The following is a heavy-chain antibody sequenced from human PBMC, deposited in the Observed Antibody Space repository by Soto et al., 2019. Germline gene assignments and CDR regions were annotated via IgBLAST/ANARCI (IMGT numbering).Heavy chain of an antibody. J-gene: IGHJ6*02. CDR1: GYTFRSYD. CDR2: MHPNSGYT. V-gene: IGHV1-8*01. Sequence: QVQLVQSGAEVKKPGASVKVSCKASGYTFRSYDINLVRQATGQGLEWMGWMHPNSGYTGYAQKFQGRVTRIRDTDISKAYMEVSSLRSEDKAIYYCARAYGDLDVWGQGTTVTVSS. D-gene: IGHD2-21*01. CDR3: ARAYGDLDV.